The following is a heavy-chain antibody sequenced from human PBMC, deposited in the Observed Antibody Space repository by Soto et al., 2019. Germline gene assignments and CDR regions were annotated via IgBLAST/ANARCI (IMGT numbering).Heavy chain of an antibody. V-gene: IGHV4-39*01. D-gene: IGHD3-10*01. J-gene: IGHJ4*02. CDR1: GGSISSSSYY. Sequence: PSETLSLTCTVSGGSISSSSYYWGWIRQPPGKGLEWIGSIYYSGSTYYNPSLKSRVTISVDTSKNQFSLKLSSVTAADTAVYYCARYYYGSGSHTDFDYWGQGTLVTVSS. CDR3: ARYYYGSGSHTDFDY. CDR2: IYYSGST.